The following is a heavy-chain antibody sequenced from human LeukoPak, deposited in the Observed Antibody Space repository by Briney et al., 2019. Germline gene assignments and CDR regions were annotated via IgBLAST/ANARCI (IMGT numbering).Heavy chain of an antibody. V-gene: IGHV3-23*01. CDR2: VSSGGNS. CDR3: AKDLYCSSTSCYMDV. Sequence: PGGSLRLSCTASGFTFSSYGMSWVRQAPGKGLDWVSAVSSGGNSNYADSVTGRFTISRDNSKNTLYLQMNSLRAEDTAVYYCAKDLYCSSTSCYMDVWGKGTTVTVSS. J-gene: IGHJ6*03. CDR1: GFTFSSYG. D-gene: IGHD2-2*01.